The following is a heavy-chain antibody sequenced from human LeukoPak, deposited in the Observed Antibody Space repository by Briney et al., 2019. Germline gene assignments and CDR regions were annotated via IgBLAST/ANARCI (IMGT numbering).Heavy chain of an antibody. CDR3: AKDMSDSSGWYPYYGMDV. D-gene: IGHD6-19*01. V-gene: IGHV3-23*01. CDR2: ISGSGGST. Sequence: PGGSLRLSCAASGFTFSSYAMSWVRQAPGKGLEWVSAISGSGGSTYYADSVKGRFTISRDNSKNTLYLQMNSLRAEDTAVYYCAKDMSDSSGWYPYYGMDVWGKGTTVTVSS. J-gene: IGHJ6*04. CDR1: GFTFSSYA.